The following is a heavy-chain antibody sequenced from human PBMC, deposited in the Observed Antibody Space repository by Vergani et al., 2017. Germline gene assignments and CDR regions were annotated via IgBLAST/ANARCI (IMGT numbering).Heavy chain of an antibody. J-gene: IGHJ6*02. CDR1: GGSITSSSYY. CDR2: IYHSGGA. V-gene: IGHV4-39*01. Sequence: QLHLQESGPGLVKPSETLSLTCTVSGGSITSSSYYWGWIRQPPGKGLEWIGNIYHSGGAYYNPSLKGRVTISVDTSKNQFSLKLSSVTAADTAVYYCARLRLEDSGYDFGGMDVWGQGTTVIVSS. D-gene: IGHD5-12*01. CDR3: ARLRLEDSGYDFGGMDV.